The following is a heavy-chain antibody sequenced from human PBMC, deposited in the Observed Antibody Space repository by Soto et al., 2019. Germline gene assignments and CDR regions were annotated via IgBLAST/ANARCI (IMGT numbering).Heavy chain of an antibody. D-gene: IGHD6-13*01. CDR3: ARQLRGSPKGWFDP. CDR2: VFYNGNT. J-gene: IGHJ5*02. CDR1: GDSIGKSKYY. Sequence: SETLSLTCTVSGDSIGKSKYYWGWIRQPPGKGLEWIGSVFYNGNTYHNPSLKSRVTMSVDTSNNQFSLRMSSVTAADTSVYYCARQLRGSPKGWFDPWGQGTLVTVSS. V-gene: IGHV4-39*01.